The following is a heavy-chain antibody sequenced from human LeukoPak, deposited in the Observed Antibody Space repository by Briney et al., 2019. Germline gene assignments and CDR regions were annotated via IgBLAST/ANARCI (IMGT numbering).Heavy chain of an antibody. CDR1: GFTFSSYW. CDR2: IRYDGSNK. D-gene: IGHD6-13*01. J-gene: IGHJ4*02. CDR3: AKDRTMAADGTYFDY. V-gene: IGHV3-30*02. Sequence: PGGSLRLSCAASGFTFSSYWMSWVRQAPGKGLEWISFIRYDGSNKYYTDSVKGRFTISRDNSQNTLYLQMNSLRTEDTALYFCAKDRTMAADGTYFDYWGQGTLVTVPS.